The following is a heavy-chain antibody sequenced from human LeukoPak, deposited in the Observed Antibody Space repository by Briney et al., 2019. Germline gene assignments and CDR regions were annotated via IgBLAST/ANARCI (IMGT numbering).Heavy chain of an antibody. CDR3: ARRASTERGHSYGLDY. V-gene: IGHV3-23*01. CDR2: ISDSGGYT. CDR1: GLTFRTYA. Sequence: GGSLRLSCAASGLTFRTYAMSWVRQAPGKGLEWVSSISDSGGYTFYADSVKGRFTISRDNARRSLFLQMNSLRAEDTAVYYCARRASTERGHSYGLDYWGQGTLVTVSS. D-gene: IGHD5-18*01. J-gene: IGHJ4*02.